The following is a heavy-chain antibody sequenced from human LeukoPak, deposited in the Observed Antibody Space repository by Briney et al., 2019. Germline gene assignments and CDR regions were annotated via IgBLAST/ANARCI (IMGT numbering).Heavy chain of an antibody. J-gene: IGHJ4*02. V-gene: IGHV1-46*01. Sequence: ASVKVSCKASRYTFTSYDINWVRQPPGQGLEWMGIINPSGGSKNYPQKFQGRVTMTRDTSTSTVYMDLSSLRSEDTAVYYGARDLSYSHESGSRPGVYFDYWGQGTLVTVSS. CDR2: INPSGGSK. CDR3: ARDLSYSHESGSRPGVYFDY. CDR1: RYTFTSYD. D-gene: IGHD1-26*01.